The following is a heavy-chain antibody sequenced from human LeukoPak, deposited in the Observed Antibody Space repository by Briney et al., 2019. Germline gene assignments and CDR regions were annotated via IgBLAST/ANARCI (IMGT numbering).Heavy chain of an antibody. Sequence: ASVKVSRKASVGTFTNYAFTWVRQPPGQGLEWVGGIIPVFGTKNYAQKFQGRVTITADESTTTAYMELRSLKSEDTAVYYCARGVRNSGSYYVDYWGQGTPVTVSS. CDR2: IIPVFGTK. D-gene: IGHD1-26*01. J-gene: IGHJ4*02. V-gene: IGHV1-69*13. CDR1: VGTFTNYA. CDR3: ARGVRNSGSYYVDY.